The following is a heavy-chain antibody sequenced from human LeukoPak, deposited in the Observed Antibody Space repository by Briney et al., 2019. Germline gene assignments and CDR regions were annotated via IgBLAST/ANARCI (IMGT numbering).Heavy chain of an antibody. CDR1: GGSISSYY. CDR3: ARGTNYSGSFDY. D-gene: IGHD1-26*01. V-gene: IGHV4-59*12. CDR2: ILHSGST. Sequence: SETLSLTCTVSGGSISSYYWSWVRQPPGKGLEWIGYILHSGSTYYNPSLKSRGTISLDTSKRQYSLKLSSVTAADTAVYYCARGTNYSGSFDYWGQGTLVTVSS. J-gene: IGHJ4*02.